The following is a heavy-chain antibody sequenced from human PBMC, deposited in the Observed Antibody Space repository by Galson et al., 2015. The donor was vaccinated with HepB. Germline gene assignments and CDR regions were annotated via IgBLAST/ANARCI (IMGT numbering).Heavy chain of an antibody. V-gene: IGHV1-69*04. J-gene: IGHJ4*02. CDR2: IIPILGIA. Sequence: SVKVSCKASGGTFSSYAISWVRQAPGQGLEWMGRIIPILGIANYAQKFQGRVTITADKSTSTAYMELSSLRSEDTAVYYCASNYDSSGNFDYWGQGTLVTVSS. CDR1: GGTFSSYA. D-gene: IGHD3-22*01. CDR3: ASNYDSSGNFDY.